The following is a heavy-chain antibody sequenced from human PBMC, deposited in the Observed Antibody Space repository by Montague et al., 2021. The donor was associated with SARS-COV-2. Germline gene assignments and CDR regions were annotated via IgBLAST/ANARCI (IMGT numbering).Heavy chain of an antibody. CDR3: AREGGGCQPRGNAFNI. CDR2: IYTSGST. CDR1: GDSVSSGSYY. J-gene: IGHJ3*02. V-gene: IGHV4-61*02. D-gene: IGHD3-16*01. Sequence: TLSLTCTVSGDSVSSGSYYWSWIRQPAGKGLEWIGRIYTSGSTNYNPSLKSRVTISVDTSKNQFSLKLSSVTAADTAVYFCAREGGGCQPRGNAFNIWGQGTMVTVSS.